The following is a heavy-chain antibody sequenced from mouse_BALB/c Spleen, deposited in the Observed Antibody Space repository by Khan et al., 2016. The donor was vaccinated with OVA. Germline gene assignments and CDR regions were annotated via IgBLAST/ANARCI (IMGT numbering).Heavy chain of an antibody. V-gene: IGHV2-6-5*01. Sequence: VELVESGPGLVAPSQSLSITCTVSGFSLTDYAVSWIRQPPGKGLEWLGVIWGGGSKYYNSALKSRLSISKDNSKSQVFLKMNSLQTDDTAMYYCAKDHPYYAMDYWGQGTSVTVSS. CDR1: GFSLTDYA. CDR3: AKDHPYYAMDY. J-gene: IGHJ4*01. CDR2: IWGGGSK.